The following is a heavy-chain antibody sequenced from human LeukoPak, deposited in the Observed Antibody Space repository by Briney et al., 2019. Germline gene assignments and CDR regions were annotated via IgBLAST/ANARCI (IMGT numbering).Heavy chain of an antibody. CDR1: GFTFSSYW. Sequence: RAGGSLRLSCAASGFTFSSYWMHRVRQAPGKGLVWVSRINSDGSSTSYADSVKGRFTISRDNAKNTLYLQMNSLRAEDTAVYYCARGASSTRPNWFDPWGQGTLVTVSS. CDR2: INSDGSST. CDR3: ARGASSTRPNWFDP. D-gene: IGHD2-2*01. V-gene: IGHV3-74*01. J-gene: IGHJ5*02.